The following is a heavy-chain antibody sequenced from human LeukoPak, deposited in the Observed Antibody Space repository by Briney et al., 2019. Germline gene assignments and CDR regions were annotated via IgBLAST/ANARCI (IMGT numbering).Heavy chain of an antibody. D-gene: IGHD3-9*01. CDR1: GGSISSGGYS. CDR2: IYHSGST. Sequence: SQTLSLTCAVSGGSISSGGYSWSWIRQPPGKGLEWIGYIYHSGSTYYNPSLKSRVTISVDRSKNQFSLKLSSVTAADTAVYYCARTYYGILTGYYEDYWGQGTLVTVSS. J-gene: IGHJ4*02. V-gene: IGHV4-30-2*01. CDR3: ARTYYGILTGYYEDY.